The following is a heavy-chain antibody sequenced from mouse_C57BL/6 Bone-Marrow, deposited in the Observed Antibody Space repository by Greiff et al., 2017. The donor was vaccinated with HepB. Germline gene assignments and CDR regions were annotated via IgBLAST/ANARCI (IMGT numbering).Heavy chain of an antibody. D-gene: IGHD2-13*01. CDR3: TTYIYYGDCRWYFDV. Sequence: VQLQQSGAELVRPGASVKLSCTASGFNIKDYYMHWVKQRPEQGLEWIGRIDPEDGDTEYAPKFQGKATMTADTSSNTAYLQLSSLTSEDTAVYYCTTYIYYGDCRWYFDVWGTGTTVTVSS. J-gene: IGHJ1*03. CDR1: GFNIKDYY. CDR2: IDPEDGDT. V-gene: IGHV14-1*01.